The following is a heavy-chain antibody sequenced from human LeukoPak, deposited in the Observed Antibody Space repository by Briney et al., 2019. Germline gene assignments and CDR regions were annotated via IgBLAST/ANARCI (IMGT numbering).Heavy chain of an antibody. J-gene: IGHJ6*03. Sequence: SQTLSLTCTVSGGSISSGSYYWSWIRQPAGKGLEWIGRIYTSGSTNYNPSLKSRVTISVDTSKNQFSLKLSSVTAADTAVYYCARCTEARPGYHYMDVWGKGTTVTVSS. CDR1: GGSISSGSYY. CDR3: ARCTEARPGYHYMDV. V-gene: IGHV4-61*02. CDR2: IYTSGST.